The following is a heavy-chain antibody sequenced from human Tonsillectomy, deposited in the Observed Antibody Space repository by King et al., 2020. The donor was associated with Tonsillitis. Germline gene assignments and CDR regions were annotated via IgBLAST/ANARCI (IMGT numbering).Heavy chain of an antibody. V-gene: IGHV1-18*01. Sequence: QLVQSGAEVKKPGASMKVSCKASGYTFTSYGISWLRQAPGQGLEWMGWISTYNGDTNYEQNIQGRVTMTTDTSTSTAYMELRSLRSDDTAVYYCARDLGYFDLWGRGTLVTVSS. CDR1: GYTFTSYG. CDR3: ARDLGYFDL. J-gene: IGHJ2*01. CDR2: ISTYNGDT.